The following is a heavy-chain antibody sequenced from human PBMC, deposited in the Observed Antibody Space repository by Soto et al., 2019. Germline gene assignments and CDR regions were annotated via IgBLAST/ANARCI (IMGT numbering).Heavy chain of an antibody. J-gene: IGHJ6*02. V-gene: IGHV1-69*13. CDR3: ARDGPPRAAAGTEILRYAYYHHGMDF. D-gene: IGHD6-13*01. CDR2: IIPIFGTA. CDR1: GGTFSSYA. Sequence: GASVKVSCKASGGTFSSYAISWVRQAPGQGLEWMGGIIPIFGTANYAQKFQGRVTITADESTSTAYMELSSLRSEDTAVYYCARDGPPRAAAGTEILRYAYYHHGMDFWGQGTTVTVSS.